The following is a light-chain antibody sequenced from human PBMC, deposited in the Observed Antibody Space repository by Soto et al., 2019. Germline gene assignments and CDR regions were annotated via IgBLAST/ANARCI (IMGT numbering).Light chain of an antibody. J-gene: IGLJ1*01. CDR3: AAWDDTVRSYV. V-gene: IGLV1-47*01. Sequence: QSVLTQPSSVSGTPGQGVTISCSGSISNIGNNYVYWFQQLPGTAPKVLTNRNDQRPSGVPDRFSGSKSGTSASLAISGLRSEDEADYYCAAWDDTVRSYVFGTGTKVPVL. CDR1: ISNIGNNY. CDR2: RND.